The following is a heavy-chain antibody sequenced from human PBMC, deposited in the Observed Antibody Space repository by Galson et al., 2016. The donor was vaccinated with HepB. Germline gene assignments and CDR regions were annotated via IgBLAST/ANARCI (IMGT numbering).Heavy chain of an antibody. CDR3: AKLMGDWGDRSTGFVDY. Sequence: SLRLSCAASGFTFSSYIMSWVRQAPGKRLEWVAAISGSGYDTYYTDPAKGRFTISKGKSKHTVYLHMNNLRAEDTAMYYCAKLMGDWGDRSTGFVDYWGQGTLVTVSS. CDR2: ISGSGYDT. D-gene: IGHD1-1*01. V-gene: IGHV3-23*01. J-gene: IGHJ4*02. CDR1: GFTFSSYI.